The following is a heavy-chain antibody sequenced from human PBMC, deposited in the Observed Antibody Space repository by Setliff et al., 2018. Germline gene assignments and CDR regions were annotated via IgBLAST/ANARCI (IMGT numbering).Heavy chain of an antibody. CDR3: ARGEWLLLHQTTVSNDYYYGMDV. V-gene: IGHV1-69*10. CDR2: IIPMLGKA. D-gene: IGHD4-17*01. Sequence: GASVKVSCKASGYTFTSYGFSWVRQAPGQGLEWMGWIIPMLGKANYAQKFQGRVTITADESTSTAYMELSSLRSEDTAVYYCARGEWLLLHQTTVSNDYYYGMDVWGQGTTVTVSS. CDR1: GYTFTSYG. J-gene: IGHJ6*02.